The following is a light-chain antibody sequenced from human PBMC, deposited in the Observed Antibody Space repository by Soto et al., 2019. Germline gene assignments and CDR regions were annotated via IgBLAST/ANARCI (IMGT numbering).Light chain of an antibody. V-gene: IGKV1-39*01. J-gene: IGKJ1*01. CDR1: QSITSY. CDR3: QQTYTAPRT. CDR2: AAS. Sequence: IQMTQSPSSLSSSVLDRVTITCRASQSITSYLNWYQQKPGKAPNLLIYAASSLQSGVPSRFSGSGSGTDFTLTITSLQPEDFATYYCQQTYTAPRTFGQGTKVDIK.